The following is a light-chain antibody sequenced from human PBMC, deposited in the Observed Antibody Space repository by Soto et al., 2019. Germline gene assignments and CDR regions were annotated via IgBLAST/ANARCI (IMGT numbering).Light chain of an antibody. CDR1: QSVTSSY. Sequence: EIVLTQSPGTLSLSPGERATLSCRASQSVTSSYLAWYQRRPGQAPRLLIYGASSRATGIPDRFSGSGSGADFTLTISRLEPEDSAVYYCQQYGTSPFNFGQGTKLEI. CDR3: QQYGTSPFN. CDR2: GAS. V-gene: IGKV3-20*01. J-gene: IGKJ2*01.